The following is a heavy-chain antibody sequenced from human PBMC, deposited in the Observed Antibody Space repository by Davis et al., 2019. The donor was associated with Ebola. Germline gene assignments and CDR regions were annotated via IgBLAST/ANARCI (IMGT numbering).Heavy chain of an antibody. J-gene: IGHJ4*02. CDR3: AKDRGGFGGVIAVLDS. CDR2: ISGSGDNT. D-gene: IGHD3-16*02. V-gene: IGHV3-23*01. CDR1: GFIFSSYA. Sequence: GESLKISCAASGFIFSSYAMSWVRQAPGKGLEWVSSISGSGDNTYYTDAAKGRSTISRDNSRNTLYLQMNSLRVEDTAMYYCAKDRGGFGGVIAVLDSWGQGTLVTVSS.